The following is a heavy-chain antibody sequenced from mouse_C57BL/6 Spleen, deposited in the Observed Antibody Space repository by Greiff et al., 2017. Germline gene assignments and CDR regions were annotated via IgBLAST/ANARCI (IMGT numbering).Heavy chain of an antibody. CDR3: AGLWTHWFAY. D-gene: IGHD1-1*02. CDR2: IYPRAGST. V-gene: IGHV1-78*01. Sequence: VQLQQSDAELVKPGASVKISCKASGYTFTDHTIHWMKQRPEQGLEWIGYIYPRAGSTKYNEKFKGKATLTADKSSSTAYMQLNSLTSADSAVYFCAGLWTHWFAYWGQGTPLTVSS. CDR1: GYTFTDHT. J-gene: IGHJ2*01.